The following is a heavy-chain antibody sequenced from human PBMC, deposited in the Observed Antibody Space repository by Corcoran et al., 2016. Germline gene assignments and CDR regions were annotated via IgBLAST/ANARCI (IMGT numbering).Heavy chain of an antibody. CDR1: GFTFSSYS. V-gene: IGHV3-48*04. Sequence: EVQLVESGGGLVQPGGSLRLSCAASGFTFSSYSMNWVRQAPGKGLEWVSYISSSSSTIYYADSVKGRFTISRDNAKNSLYLQMNSLRAEDTAVYYCAREFAHGDLDYWGQGTLVTVSS. CDR3: AREFAHGDLDY. D-gene: IGHD4-17*01. CDR2: ISSSSSTI. J-gene: IGHJ4*02.